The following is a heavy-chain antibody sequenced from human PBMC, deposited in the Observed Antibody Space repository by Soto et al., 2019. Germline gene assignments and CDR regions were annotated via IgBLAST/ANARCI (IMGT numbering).Heavy chain of an antibody. Sequence: QVQLVQSGAEVKKPGSSVKVSCRASGGTFNNYVINWVRQAPGHSLEWMAGIIPIFGTPNYAQKFQGRVTINADKSPSTAYMELNSLRSEDTAVYYCAGRCDGTNCLAHFDSWGQGTLVTVSS. V-gene: IGHV1-69*06. CDR3: AGRCDGTNCLAHFDS. CDR2: IIPIFGTP. D-gene: IGHD2-2*01. CDR1: GGTFNNYV. J-gene: IGHJ4*02.